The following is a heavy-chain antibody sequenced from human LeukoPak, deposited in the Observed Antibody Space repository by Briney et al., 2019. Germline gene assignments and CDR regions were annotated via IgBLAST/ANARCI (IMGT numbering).Heavy chain of an antibody. CDR3: ARAGGAGGTVRGVIWDWFDP. J-gene: IGHJ5*02. Sequence: ASVKVSCKASGYTFTSYDINWVRQATGQGLEWMGWMNPNSGNTGYAQKFQGRVTMTRNTSISTAYMELSSLRSEDTAVYYCARAGGAGGTVRGVIWDWFDPWGQGALVTVSS. V-gene: IGHV1-8*01. CDR1: GYTFTSYD. CDR2: MNPNSGNT. D-gene: IGHD3-10*01.